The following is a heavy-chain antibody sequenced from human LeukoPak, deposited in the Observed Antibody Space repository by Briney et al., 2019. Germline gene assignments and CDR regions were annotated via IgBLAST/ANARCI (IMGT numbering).Heavy chain of an antibody. J-gene: IGHJ4*02. CDR1: GFTCSGYS. D-gene: IGHD6-19*01. CDR3: ARASVAGSFDY. Sequence: PGWSLSLYCEAGGFTCSGYSLHWVRQAPGKGLVWVSRINTDGSSTSYADSVKGRFTISRDNAKNTLYLQMNSLRAEDTAVYYCARASVAGSFDYWGQGTLVTVSS. V-gene: IGHV3-74*01. CDR2: INTDGSST.